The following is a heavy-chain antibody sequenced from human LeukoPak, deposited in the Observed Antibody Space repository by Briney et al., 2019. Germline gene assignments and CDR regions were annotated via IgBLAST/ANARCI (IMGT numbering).Heavy chain of an antibody. J-gene: IGHJ3*02. Sequence: PSETLSLTCTVSGGSISSYYWSWIRQPAGKGLEWIGRIYTSGSTNYNPSLKSRVTMSVDTSKNQFSLKLSSVTAADTAVYYCARTYYESKIDAFDIWGQGTMVTVSS. V-gene: IGHV4-4*07. CDR1: GGSISSYY. CDR3: ARTYYESKIDAFDI. CDR2: IYTSGST. D-gene: IGHD3-3*01.